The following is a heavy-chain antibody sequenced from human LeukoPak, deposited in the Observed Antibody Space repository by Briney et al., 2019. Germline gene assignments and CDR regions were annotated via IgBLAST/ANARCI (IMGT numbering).Heavy chain of an antibody. D-gene: IGHD4-17*01. J-gene: IGHJ4*02. V-gene: IGHV3-48*03. Sequence: GGSLRLSCAASGSTFSNYEFNWVRQAPGKGLEWVSYIGRGYGITYYADSVKGRFTVSRDDAKNSVYLQMNSLRADDTALYYCARETVHYWGQGILVTVSS. CDR3: ARETVHY. CDR1: GSTFSNYE. CDR2: IGRGYGIT.